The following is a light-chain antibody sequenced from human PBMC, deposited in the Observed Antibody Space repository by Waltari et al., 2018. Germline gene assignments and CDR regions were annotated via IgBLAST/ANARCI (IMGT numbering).Light chain of an antibody. CDR1: QNIRTY. Sequence: DIQMTQSPSSLSASIGDTITVTCRASQNIRTYLNWYQQKPAKAPKLLIFCASSLPRGVPSRFSGSASGTEFTLTITNLQPDDFATYFSQQSFSSPWTFGQGTTVETK. J-gene: IGKJ1*01. CDR2: CAS. CDR3: QQSFSSPWT. V-gene: IGKV1-39*01.